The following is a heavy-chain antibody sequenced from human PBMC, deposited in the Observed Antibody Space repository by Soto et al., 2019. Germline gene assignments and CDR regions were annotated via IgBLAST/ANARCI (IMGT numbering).Heavy chain of an antibody. CDR1: GGSISRSNYY. CDR2: TYYSGST. D-gene: IGHD2-2*01. J-gene: IGHJ6*03. Sequence: PSETLSLTYTVSGGSISRSNYYWAWIRQPPGKGLEWIGYTYYSGSTYYNPSLKSRVTISVDTSKNQFSLKLSSVTAADTAVYYCARSRDIVVVPAARFLDYYYYYMDVWGKGTTVTVSS. V-gene: IGHV4-31*03. CDR3: ARSRDIVVVPAARFLDYYYYYMDV.